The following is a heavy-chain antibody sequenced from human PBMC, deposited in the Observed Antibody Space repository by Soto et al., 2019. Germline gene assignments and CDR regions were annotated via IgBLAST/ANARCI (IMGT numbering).Heavy chain of an antibody. J-gene: IGHJ4*01. D-gene: IGHD3-22*01. CDR3: ARDLGYYASDGYFDY. CDR2: ISSSGSII. V-gene: IGHV3-11*01. CDR1: GFTLSDYY. Sequence: GGSLRLSCAASGFTLSDYYMSWIRQAPGKGLEWVSYISSSGSIIYYADSVKGRFTISRDSAKNSLYLQMNSLRAEDTAVYYCARDLGYYASDGYFDYWGHGTLVTVSS.